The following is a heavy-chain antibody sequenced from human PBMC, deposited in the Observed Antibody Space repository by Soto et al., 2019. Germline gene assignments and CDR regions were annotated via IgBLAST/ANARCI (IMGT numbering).Heavy chain of an antibody. CDR3: ARNSLYSSGWSDYYYYGMDV. J-gene: IGHJ6*02. V-gene: IGHV3-7*01. Sequence: GGSLRLSCAASGFTFSSYWMSWFRQAPGKGLEWVANIKQDGSEKYYVDSVKGRFTISRDNAKNSLYLQMNSLRAEDTAVYYCARNSLYSSGWSDYYYYGMDVWGQGTTVTVSS. CDR1: GFTFSSYW. D-gene: IGHD6-19*01. CDR2: IKQDGSEK.